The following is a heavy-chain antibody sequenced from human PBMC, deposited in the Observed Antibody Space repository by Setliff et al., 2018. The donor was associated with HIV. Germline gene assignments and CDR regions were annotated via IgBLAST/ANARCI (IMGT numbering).Heavy chain of an antibody. CDR3: ARLRPYNSALDY. D-gene: IGHD3-10*01. CDR2: IYSDGNT. Sequence: PGGSLSLSCAASGFAVSSYYMSWVRQAPGKGLEWVSTIYSDGNTYHADSVKGRFTLSRDNSENALFLQMNSLRPEDTAVYYCARLRPYNSALDYWGQGTLVTVSS. J-gene: IGHJ4*02. CDR1: GFAVSSYY. V-gene: IGHV3-66*02.